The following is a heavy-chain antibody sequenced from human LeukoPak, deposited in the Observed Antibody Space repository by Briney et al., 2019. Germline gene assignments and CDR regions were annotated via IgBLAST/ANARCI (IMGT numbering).Heavy chain of an antibody. D-gene: IGHD3-9*01. CDR1: GFTFSSYS. Sequence: GGSLRLSCAASGFTFSSYSMNWVRQAPGKGLEWVSSISGSSSYIYYADSVKGRFTISRDNAKNSLYLQMNSLRAEDTAVYYCARDRDILTGLDAFDIWGQGTVVTVSS. CDR2: ISGSSSYI. V-gene: IGHV3-21*01. J-gene: IGHJ3*02. CDR3: ARDRDILTGLDAFDI.